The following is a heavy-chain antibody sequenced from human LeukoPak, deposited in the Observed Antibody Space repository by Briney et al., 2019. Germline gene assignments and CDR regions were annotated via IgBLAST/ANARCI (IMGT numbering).Heavy chain of an antibody. Sequence: VGSLRLSCAASGFTFSIYSINWVLQAPGKGLEWVSFITGNSNYIYYADSVKGRFTISRHNAKNSLYLQMNSPRVEDTAVYYCARDRVSGSGSIDYWGQGTLVTVSS. CDR2: ITGNSNYI. V-gene: IGHV3-21*01. CDR1: GFTFSIYS. CDR3: ARDRVSGSGSIDY. D-gene: IGHD3-10*01. J-gene: IGHJ4*02.